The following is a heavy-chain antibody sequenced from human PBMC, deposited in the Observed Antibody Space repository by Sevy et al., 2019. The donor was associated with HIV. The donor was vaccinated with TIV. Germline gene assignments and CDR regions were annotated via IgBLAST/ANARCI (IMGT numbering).Heavy chain of an antibody. CDR1: GFTFSHYA. CDR3: AKDHAVTTEWVVFDS. J-gene: IGHJ4*02. V-gene: IGHV3-30*18. Sequence: GESLKISCAASGFTFSHYAMHWIRQAPGKGLEWVAAISFDGASRNYADSVRGRFTISRDDSKNTVYLHMRGLRSEDTAVYFCAKDHAVTTEWVVFDSWGQGTLVIVSS. D-gene: IGHD4-17*01. CDR2: ISFDGASR.